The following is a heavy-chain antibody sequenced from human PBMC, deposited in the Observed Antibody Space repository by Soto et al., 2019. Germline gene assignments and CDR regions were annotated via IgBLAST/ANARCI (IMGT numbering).Heavy chain of an antibody. D-gene: IGHD3-16*01. V-gene: IGHV4-59*11. J-gene: IGHJ4*02. CDR2: ISYSGSS. CDR1: GGSMSSHY. CDR3: ARADPDASVGF. Sequence: SETLSLTCTVSGGSMSSHYWTWLRQPPGKGLEWIGYISYSGSSYYNPSLKSRVTISADTSRNQFSLRLTSVIAADTAVYFCARADPDASVGFWGQGTLVTVS.